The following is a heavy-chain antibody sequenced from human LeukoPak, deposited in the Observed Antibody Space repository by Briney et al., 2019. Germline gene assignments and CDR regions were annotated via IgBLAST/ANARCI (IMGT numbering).Heavy chain of an antibody. CDR3: ATAVAGTMAY. D-gene: IGHD6-19*01. CDR2: IYHSGST. V-gene: IGHV4-39*07. CDR1: GDSISRSTYY. Sequence: SETLSLTCTVSGDSISRSTYYWAWIRQPPGKGLEWIGEIYHSGSTNYNPSLKSRVTISVDKSKNQFSLKLSSVTAADTAVYYCATAVAGTMAYWGQGTLVTVSS. J-gene: IGHJ4*02.